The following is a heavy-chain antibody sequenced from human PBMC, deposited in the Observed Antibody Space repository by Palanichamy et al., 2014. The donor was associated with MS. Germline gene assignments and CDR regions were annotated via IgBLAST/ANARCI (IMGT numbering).Heavy chain of an antibody. Sequence: EMRLVESGGGLVQPGRSLRLSCTASGFIFSGYAMSWVRQAPGKGLEWVGFIRTNAYGGTTEYAASVKGRFTISRDDSKAIAYLEMNSLKTEDTAVYFCTRETHYYETSGNLQTFDYWGQGTLVTVSS. D-gene: IGHD3-22*01. CDR1: GFIFSGYA. CDR3: TRETHYYETSGNLQTFDY. CDR2: IRTNAYGGTT. V-gene: IGHV3-49*04. J-gene: IGHJ4*02.